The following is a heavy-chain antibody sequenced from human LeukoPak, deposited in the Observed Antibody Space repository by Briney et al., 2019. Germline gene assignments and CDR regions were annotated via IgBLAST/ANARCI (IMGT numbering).Heavy chain of an antibody. CDR2: FNANSGAT. CDR3: ARDPYDGNYFFDY. D-gene: IGHD3-3*01. V-gene: IGHV1-2*02. J-gene: IGHJ4*02. Sequence: GASVKVSCKTSGYTFTGYHVHWVRQAPGQGLEWMGWFNANSGATKYAQKFQGRVTMTRDTSIGTDFMELTSLIFDDTAIYYCARDPYDGNYFFDYWGQGTLVTVAS. CDR1: GYTFTGYH.